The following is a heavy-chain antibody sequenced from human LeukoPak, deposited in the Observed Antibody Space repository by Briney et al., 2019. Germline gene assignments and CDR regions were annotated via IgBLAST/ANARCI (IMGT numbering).Heavy chain of an antibody. Sequence: GGSLRLSCAASGFTVSSNYMSWVRQAPGKGLEWVSGISWNSGSIGYADSVKGRFTISRDNAKNSLYLQMNSLRAEDTALYYCAKEGHYYDSSGPSTGFDYWGQGTLVTVSS. CDR2: ISWNSGSI. D-gene: IGHD3-22*01. CDR1: GFTVSSNY. V-gene: IGHV3-9*01. J-gene: IGHJ4*02. CDR3: AKEGHYYDSSGPSTGFDY.